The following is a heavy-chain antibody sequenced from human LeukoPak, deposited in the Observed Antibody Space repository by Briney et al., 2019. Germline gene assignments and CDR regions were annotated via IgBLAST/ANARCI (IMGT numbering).Heavy chain of an antibody. D-gene: IGHD3-10*01. J-gene: IGHJ3*02. CDR2: IYYSGST. CDR3: ARVARWFGELINAFDI. Sequence: SETLSLTCTVSGGSISSYYWSWIRQPPGKGLEWLGYIYYSGSTNYNPSLKSRVTISVDTSKNQFSLKLSSVTAADTAVYYCARVARWFGELINAFDIWGQGTLVTVSS. V-gene: IGHV4-59*01. CDR1: GGSISSYY.